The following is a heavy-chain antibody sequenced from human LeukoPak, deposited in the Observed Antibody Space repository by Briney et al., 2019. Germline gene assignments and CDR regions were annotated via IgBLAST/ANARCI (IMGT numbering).Heavy chain of an antibody. V-gene: IGHV4-61*01. CDR3: ARVSWGSYPGFDY. D-gene: IGHD7-27*01. CDR1: GDSVGSGNYY. Sequence: SETLSLTCTVSGDSVGSGNYYWSWIRQPPGKGLEWIGFMSNSGHTDSTPSLKSRVTISVDTSKNQFSLNLNSVTAADTAVYYCARVSWGSYPGFDYWGQGTLVTVSS. J-gene: IGHJ4*02. CDR2: MSNSGHT.